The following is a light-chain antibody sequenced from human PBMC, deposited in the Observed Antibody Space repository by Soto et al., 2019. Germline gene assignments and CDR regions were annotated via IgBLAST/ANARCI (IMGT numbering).Light chain of an antibody. J-gene: IGKJ1*01. CDR2: KAS. CDR3: QHYNDYSRM. Sequence: DIQMTQSPSTLSASIGDRVTITCRASQSITSWLAWYQQKPGKAPKLLIYKASNLQTVVPSRFSGSGSGTEFTLTITSLQPDDFATYYCQHYNDYSRMFGQGTKVEIK. V-gene: IGKV1-5*03. CDR1: QSITSW.